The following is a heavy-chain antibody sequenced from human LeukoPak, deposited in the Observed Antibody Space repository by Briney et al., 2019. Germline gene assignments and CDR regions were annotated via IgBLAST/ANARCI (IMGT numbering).Heavy chain of an antibody. CDR1: GFTFSNAW. V-gene: IGHV3-15*01. CDR3: ATWPGGCYGEDS. D-gene: IGHD2-15*01. J-gene: IGHJ4*02. CDR2: IKSKTDGGIT. Sequence: GGSLRLSCAASGFTFSNAWMSWVRQAPGKGLEWVGRIKSKTDGGITDYAEAGKGRFTISRDDSKNTQNLKMNSQKTEDTAVYYCATWPGGCYGEDSWGQGTLVTVSS.